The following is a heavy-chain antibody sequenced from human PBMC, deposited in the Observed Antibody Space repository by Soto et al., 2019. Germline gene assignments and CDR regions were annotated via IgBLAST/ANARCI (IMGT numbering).Heavy chain of an antibody. CDR1: GGSISSSSYY. CDR2: IYYSGST. D-gene: IGHD3-9*01. J-gene: IGHJ3*02. V-gene: IGHV4-39*01. CDR3: ARHYYDILTGYHDAFDI. Sequence: SETLSLTSTVSGGSISSSSYYWGWIRQHPGMVLEWIGSIYYSGSTYYNPSLKSRVTISVDTSKNQFSLKLSSVTAADTAVYYCARHYYDILTGYHDAFDIWGQGTMVT.